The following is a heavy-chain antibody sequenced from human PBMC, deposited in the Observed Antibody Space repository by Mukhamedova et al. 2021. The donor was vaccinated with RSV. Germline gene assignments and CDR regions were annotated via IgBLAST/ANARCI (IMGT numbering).Heavy chain of an antibody. CDR3: ARHNVRDDFWSGYSDY. V-gene: IGHV4-39*01. CDR2: TWDSGST. J-gene: IGHJ4*02. D-gene: IGHD3-3*01. Sequence: STWDSGSTYYNPSLKSRVTISVDTSKNQFSLKLSSVTAADTAVYYCARHNVRDDFWSGYSDYWGQGTLVTVSS.